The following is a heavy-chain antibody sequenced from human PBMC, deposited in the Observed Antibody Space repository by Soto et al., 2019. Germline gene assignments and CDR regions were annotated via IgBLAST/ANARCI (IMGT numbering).Heavy chain of an antibody. CDR1: GGTFSSYA. Sequence: SVKVSCKASGGTFSSYAISWVRQAPGQGLEWMGGIIPIFGTANYAQKFQGRVTITADESTSTAYMELSSLRSEDTAVYYCARSYYYGSSGYLDAFDIWGQGTMVTVS. V-gene: IGHV1-69*13. D-gene: IGHD3-22*01. CDR2: IIPIFGTA. J-gene: IGHJ3*02. CDR3: ARSYYYGSSGYLDAFDI.